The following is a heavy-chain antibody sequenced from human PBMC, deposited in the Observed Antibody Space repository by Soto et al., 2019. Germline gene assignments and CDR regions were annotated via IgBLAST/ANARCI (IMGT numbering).Heavy chain of an antibody. CDR2: ISGSGDRT. Sequence: GGSLRLSCAASGITISNYPMSWVRQAPGKGLDWVSGISGSGDRTYYADSAKGRSTISKDISKNSLSLQLDSLGVEDTAVYFCVKDDGGYPSTAPHWGQGTLVTVSS. CDR1: GITISNYP. V-gene: IGHV3-23*01. D-gene: IGHD3-22*01. CDR3: VKDDGGYPSTAPH. J-gene: IGHJ4*02.